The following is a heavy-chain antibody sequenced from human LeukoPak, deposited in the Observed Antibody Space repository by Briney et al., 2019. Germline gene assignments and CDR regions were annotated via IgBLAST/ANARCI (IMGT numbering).Heavy chain of an antibody. CDR1: GFTFGHYW. V-gene: IGHV3-7*03. CDR3: ARGDGYYLGS. Sequence: PGGSLRLSSAASGFTFGHYWMNWVRLAPGKGLAWVANIREDGSDDTYVDSVKGRFTISRDNAKNSLFLQMNNLRAEDTAVYYCARGDGYYLGSWGQGTLVTVSS. J-gene: IGHJ4*02. CDR2: IREDGSDD.